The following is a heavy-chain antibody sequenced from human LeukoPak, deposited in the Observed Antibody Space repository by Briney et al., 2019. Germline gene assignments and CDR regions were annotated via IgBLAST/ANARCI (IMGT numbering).Heavy chain of an antibody. D-gene: IGHD4-23*01. CDR1: VFTFDDYG. Sequence: GGSLRLSCAASVFTFDDYGMRWVRHAPGKGLEWVSGINWNGGSTGYADSVKGRFTISRDNAKNSLYLQMNSLRAEDTALYYCARVNTYGGNDYWGQGTLVTVSS. CDR3: ARVNTYGGNDY. V-gene: IGHV3-20*04. J-gene: IGHJ4*02. CDR2: INWNGGST.